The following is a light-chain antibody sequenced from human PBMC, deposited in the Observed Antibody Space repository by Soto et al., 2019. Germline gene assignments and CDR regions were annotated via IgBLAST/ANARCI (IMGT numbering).Light chain of an antibody. CDR1: ESVSSY. CDR3: QQYNNWPLT. Sequence: EIEMTQSPATLSLAPGERVTLSCRASESVSSYLAWYQQKPGQAPRLLIYGASTRATDIPARFSGSGSGTEFTLTISSLQSEDFALYYCQQYNNWPLTFGGGTKVDIK. J-gene: IGKJ4*01. CDR2: GAS. V-gene: IGKV3-15*01.